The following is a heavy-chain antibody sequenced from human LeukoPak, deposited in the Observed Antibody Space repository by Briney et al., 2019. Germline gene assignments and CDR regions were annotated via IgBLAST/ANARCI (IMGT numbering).Heavy chain of an antibody. V-gene: IGHV5-51*01. CDR2: IYPDDSDT. Sequence: GESLKISWEGSGYNFTTYWIGWVRQVPGKGLEWMGIIYPDDSDTRYSPSLQGQVTISADKSISTAYLQWNSLKASDTAIYYCARRAHDYIWGSNSYDVFDLWGQGTMVTVSS. D-gene: IGHD3-16*01. CDR3: ARRAHDYIWGSNSYDVFDL. J-gene: IGHJ3*01. CDR1: GYNFTTYW.